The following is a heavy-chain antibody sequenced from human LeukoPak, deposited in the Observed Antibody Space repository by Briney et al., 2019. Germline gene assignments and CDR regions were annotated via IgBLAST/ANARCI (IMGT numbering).Heavy chain of an antibody. V-gene: IGHV1-69*08. Sequence: GASVKVSCKASGGTFSSYNFIWVRQAPGQGLEWMGGIIPMQGTPNYAQKFQDRVTITADTFMSTAYMELSSLRFEDTAVYYCAGEGSYYGSGSSLNWGQGTLVTVSS. J-gene: IGHJ4*02. CDR1: GGTFSSYN. CDR3: AGEGSYYGSGSSLN. CDR2: IIPMQGTP. D-gene: IGHD3-10*01.